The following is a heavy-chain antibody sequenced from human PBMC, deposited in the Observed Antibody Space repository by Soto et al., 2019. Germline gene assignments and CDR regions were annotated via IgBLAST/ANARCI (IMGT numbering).Heavy chain of an antibody. V-gene: IGHV4-59*08. Sequence: SETLSLTCNVSGVSISSYYWSWIRQPPGKGLEWIGYVYYTGTTNYNPSLKSRVTISVDTSKNQFSLKVSSVTAADTAVYYCARGMTTVTTIDYWGQGTLVTVS. CDR1: GVSISSYY. CDR2: VYYTGTT. J-gene: IGHJ4*02. CDR3: ARGMTTVTTIDY. D-gene: IGHD4-4*01.